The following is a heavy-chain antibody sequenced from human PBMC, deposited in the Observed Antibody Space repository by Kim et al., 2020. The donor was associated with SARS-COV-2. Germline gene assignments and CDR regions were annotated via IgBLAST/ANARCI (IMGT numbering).Heavy chain of an antibody. CDR2: ISGSGGST. V-gene: IGHV3-23*01. J-gene: IGHJ3*02. D-gene: IGHD3-22*01. Sequence: GGSLRLSCAASGFTFSSYAMSWVRQAPGKGLEWVSAISGSGGSTYYADSVKGRFTISRDNSKNMLYLQMNSLRAEDTAVYYCANHGGVGYYDSSAYDAFDIWGQGTMVTVSS. CDR3: ANHGGVGYYDSSAYDAFDI. CDR1: GFTFSSYA.